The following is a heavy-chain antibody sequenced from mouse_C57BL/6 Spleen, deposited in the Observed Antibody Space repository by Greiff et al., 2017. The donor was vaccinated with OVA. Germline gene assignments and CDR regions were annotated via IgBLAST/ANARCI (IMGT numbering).Heavy chain of an antibody. D-gene: IGHD2-4*01. J-gene: IGHJ3*01. V-gene: IGHV5-17*01. CDR2: ISSGCSTI. CDR1: GFTFSDYG. Sequence: EVQVVESGGGLVKPGGSLKLSCAASGFTFSDYGMHWVRQAPEKGLEWVAYISSGCSTIYYADTVKGRFTISRDNAKNTLFLQMTSLGYEDTAMYYGARSDYDGGAWFAYWGQGTLVTVSA. CDR3: ARSDYDGGAWFAY.